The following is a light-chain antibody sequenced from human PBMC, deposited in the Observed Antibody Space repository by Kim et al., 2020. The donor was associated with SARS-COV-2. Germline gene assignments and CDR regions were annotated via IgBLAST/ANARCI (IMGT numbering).Light chain of an antibody. CDR3: QQLKSYPLT. CDR1: QGNSSN. CDR2: AAS. Sequence: PRQGNSSNFAWYQQKPGKAPKLLIDAASTLQGGVPSRFSGSGSGTDFTLTISSLQPEDFATFYCQQLKSYPLTFGGGTKV. V-gene: IGKV1-9*01. J-gene: IGKJ4*01.